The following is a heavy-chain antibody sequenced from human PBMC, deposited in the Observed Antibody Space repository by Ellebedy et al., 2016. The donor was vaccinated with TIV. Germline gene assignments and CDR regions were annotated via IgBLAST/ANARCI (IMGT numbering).Heavy chain of an antibody. J-gene: IGHJ5*02. CDR1: GGSFSGYY. D-gene: IGHD4-23*01. V-gene: IGHV4-34*01. CDR3: ARGRWPNWFDP. CDR2: INHSGST. Sequence: SETLSLTCAVYGGSFSGYYWSWIRQPPGKGLEWIGEINHSGSTNYNPSLKSRVTISVDTSKNQFSLKLSSVTAADTAVYYCARGRWPNWFDPWGQGTLVTVSS.